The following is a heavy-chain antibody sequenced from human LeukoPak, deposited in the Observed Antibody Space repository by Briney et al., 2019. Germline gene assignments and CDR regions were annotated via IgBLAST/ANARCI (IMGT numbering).Heavy chain of an antibody. CDR3: ARYTAMVAFHAHGFDI. D-gene: IGHD5-18*01. J-gene: IGHJ3*02. CDR2: IYYSGST. V-gene: IGHV4-61*05. Sequence: PSETLSLTCTVSGGSISSSSYYWGWIRQPPGKGLEWIGYIYYSGSTNYNPSLKSRVTISVDTSKNQFSLKLRSVTAADTAVYYCARYTAMVAFHAHGFDIWGKGTMVTVS. CDR1: GGSISSSSYY.